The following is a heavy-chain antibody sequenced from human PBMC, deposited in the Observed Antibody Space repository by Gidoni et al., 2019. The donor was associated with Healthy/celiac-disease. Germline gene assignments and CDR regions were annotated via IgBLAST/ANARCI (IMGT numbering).Heavy chain of an antibody. J-gene: IGHJ4*02. Sequence: EVQLLESGGGLVQPGGSLRLSCAASGFTFSSYAMGWVRQAPGKGLEWVSAISGSGGSTYYADSVKGRFTISRDNSKNTLYLQMNSLRAEDTAVYYCANTGTTFMNYFDYWGQGTLVTVSS. CDR1: GFTFSSYA. CDR2: ISGSGGST. CDR3: ANTGTTFMNYFDY. D-gene: IGHD1-7*01. V-gene: IGHV3-23*01.